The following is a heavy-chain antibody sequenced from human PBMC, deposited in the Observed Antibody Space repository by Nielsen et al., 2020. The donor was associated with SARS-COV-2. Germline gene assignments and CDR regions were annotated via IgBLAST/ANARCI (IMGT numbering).Heavy chain of an antibody. Sequence: GRSLRLSCAASGFTFSSYWMSWVRQAPGKGLEWVANIKQDGSEKYYVDSVKGRFTISRDNAKNSLYLQMNSLRAEDTAVYYCARDSGDTAMNYYYYYGMDVWGQGTTVTVSS. J-gene: IGHJ6*02. CDR3: ARDSGDTAMNYYYYYGMDV. V-gene: IGHV3-7*01. D-gene: IGHD5-18*01. CDR1: GFTFSSYW. CDR2: IKQDGSEK.